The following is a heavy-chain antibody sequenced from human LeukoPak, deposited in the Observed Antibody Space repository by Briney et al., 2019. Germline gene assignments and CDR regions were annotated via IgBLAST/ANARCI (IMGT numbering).Heavy chain of an antibody. CDR1: GFTFRSHW. D-gene: IGHD2-15*01. V-gene: IGHV3-7*01. J-gene: IGHJ4*02. Sequence: PGGSLRLSCAASGFTFRSHWMSWVRQAPGKGLELVANINQEGSEKYYVDSVKGRFTISRDNAKDSLFLQMNSLRAEDTATYYCARDHVVDGLVFDYWGQGTLVTVSS. CDR2: INQEGSEK. CDR3: ARDHVVDGLVFDY.